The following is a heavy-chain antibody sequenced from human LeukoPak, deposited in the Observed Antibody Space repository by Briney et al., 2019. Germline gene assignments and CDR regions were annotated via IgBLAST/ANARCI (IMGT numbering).Heavy chain of an antibody. D-gene: IGHD3-16*01. CDR3: AADLSNPRMGASYLDS. CDR2: IIVGSGAT. CDR1: GGTFSSYA. Sequence: SVKVSCKASGGTFSSYAISWVRQAPGQGLEWIGWIIVGSGATKCAQDFQERVTITRDLSTSTLYMELRSLTSEDTAVYYCAADLSNPRMGASYLDSWGQGTLVTVSS. V-gene: IGHV1-58*02. J-gene: IGHJ4*02.